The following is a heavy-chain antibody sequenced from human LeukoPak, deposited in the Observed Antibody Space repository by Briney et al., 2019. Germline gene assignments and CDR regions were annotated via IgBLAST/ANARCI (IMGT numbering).Heavy chain of an antibody. J-gene: IGHJ2*01. CDR1: GFTFDDYG. D-gene: IGHD3-3*01. CDR3: ARVQTYYDFWSGYYRAWYFDL. V-gene: IGHV3-20*04. CDR2: INWNGGST. Sequence: GGSLRLSCVASGFTFDDYGMSWVRQAPGKGLEWVSGINWNGGSTGYADSVKGRFTISRDNAKNSLYLQMNSLRAEDTALYYCARVQTYYDFWSGYYRAWYFDLWGRGTLVTVSS.